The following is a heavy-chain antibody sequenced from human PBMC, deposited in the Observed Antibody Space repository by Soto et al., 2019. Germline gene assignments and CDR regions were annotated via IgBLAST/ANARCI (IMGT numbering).Heavy chain of an antibody. CDR2: IKSKTDGGTT. CDR1: GFTFSNAW. Sequence: GGSLRLSCAASGFTFSNAWMNWVRQAPGKGLEWVGRIKSKTDGGTTDYAAPVKGRFTISRDDSKNTLYLQMNSLKTEDTAVYYCTTGYDFWSGYLAYYFDYWGQGTLVTVSS. J-gene: IGHJ4*02. D-gene: IGHD3-3*01. V-gene: IGHV3-15*07. CDR3: TTGYDFWSGYLAYYFDY.